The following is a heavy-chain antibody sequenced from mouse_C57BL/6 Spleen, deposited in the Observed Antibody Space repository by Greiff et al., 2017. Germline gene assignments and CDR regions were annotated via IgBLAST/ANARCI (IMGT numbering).Heavy chain of an antibody. V-gene: IGHV1-72*01. CDR2: IDPNSGGT. CDR1: GYTFTSYW. CDR3: ASLGVYYDYDVYAMDY. Sequence: QVQLQQPGAELVKPGASVKLSCKASGYTFTSYWMHWVKQRPGRGLEWIGRIDPNSGGTKYNEKFKGKATLTVDKPSSTAYMQLSSLTSEDSAVYYCASLGVYYDYDVYAMDYWGKGTSVTVSS. J-gene: IGHJ4*01. D-gene: IGHD2-4*01.